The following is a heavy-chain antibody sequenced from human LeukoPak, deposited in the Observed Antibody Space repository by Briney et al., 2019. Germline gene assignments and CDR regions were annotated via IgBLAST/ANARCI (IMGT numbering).Heavy chain of an antibody. CDR3: ARDGGLVVVTAFFDY. CDR1: GVTVSSNY. J-gene: IGHJ4*02. CDR2: IYSGGTT. V-gene: IGHV3-66*01. D-gene: IGHD2-21*02. Sequence: GGSLRLSCAASGVTVSSNYMSWVRQAPGKGLEWVSVIYSGGTTYYADSVKGRFTISRDNSNNTLYLQMNSLRAVDTAVYYCARDGGLVVVTAFFDYWGQGTLVTVSS.